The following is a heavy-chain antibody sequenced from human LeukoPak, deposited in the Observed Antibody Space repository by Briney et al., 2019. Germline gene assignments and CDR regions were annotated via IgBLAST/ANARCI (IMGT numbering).Heavy chain of an antibody. Sequence: GGSLRLSCSASGFTFSSYAMSWVRQAPGKGREWVSDISGSGGSIYYADSVKGRFTISRDNSKNTLYLQMNTLRAEDTAVYYCAHISSSWPDYWGQGTLVTVSS. CDR1: GFTFSSYA. CDR3: AHISSSWPDY. CDR2: ISGSGGSI. D-gene: IGHD6-13*01. J-gene: IGHJ4*02. V-gene: IGHV3-23*01.